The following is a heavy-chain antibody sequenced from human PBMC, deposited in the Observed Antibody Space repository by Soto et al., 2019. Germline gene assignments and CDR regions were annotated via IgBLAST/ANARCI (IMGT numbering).Heavy chain of an antibody. V-gene: IGHV5-10-1*01. CDR3: ARQIYDSDTGPNFQYYFDS. CDR2: IDPSDSQT. CDR1: GYSFAGYW. Sequence: GESLKISCKGSGYSFAGYWITWVRQKPGKGLEWMGRIDPSDSQTYYSPSFRGHVTISVTKSITTVFLQWSSLRASDTAMYYCARQIYDSDTGPNFQYYFDSWGQGTPVAVSS. J-gene: IGHJ4*02. D-gene: IGHD3-22*01.